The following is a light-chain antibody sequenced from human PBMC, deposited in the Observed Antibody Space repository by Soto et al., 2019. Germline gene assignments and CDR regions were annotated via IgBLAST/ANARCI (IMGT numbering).Light chain of an antibody. V-gene: IGLV2-23*01. J-gene: IGLJ2*01. CDR3: WSYAGRSTVI. Sequence: QSVLTQPASVSGSPGQSITITCTGTSSDVGSYNLVSWYQQHPGKAPKLMIYEGSKRPSGVSNRFSGSKSGNTASLRISGLQAEDEADYYCWSYAGRSTVIFGGGTKLTVL. CDR1: SSDVGSYNL. CDR2: EGS.